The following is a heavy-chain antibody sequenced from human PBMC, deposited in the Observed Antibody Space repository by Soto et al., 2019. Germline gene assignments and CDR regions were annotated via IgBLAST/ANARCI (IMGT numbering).Heavy chain of an antibody. V-gene: IGHV3-33*01. CDR3: AREKGHWFLEWLPYYYYGMYV. J-gene: IGHJ6*02. D-gene: IGHD3-3*01. CDR2: IWYDGSNK. CDR1: GFTFSSYG. Sequence: GGSLILSCAASGFTFSSYGMHWVRQAPCKGLEWVAVIWYDGSNKYYADSVKGRFTISRDNSKNTLYLQMNSLRAEDTAVYYCAREKGHWFLEWLPYYYYGMYVWGQGT.